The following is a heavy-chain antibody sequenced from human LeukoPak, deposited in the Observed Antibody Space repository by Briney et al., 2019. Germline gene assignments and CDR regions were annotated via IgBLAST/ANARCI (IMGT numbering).Heavy chain of an antibody. CDR1: GGSISSGGYY. J-gene: IGHJ4*02. CDR2: IYYSGST. Sequence: PSQTLSLTCTVSGGSISSGGYYWSWIRQHPGKGLEWIRYIYYSGSTYYNPSLKSRVTISVDTSKNQFSLKLSSVTAADTAVYYCAAGSFATRRPPALDYWGQGTLVTVSS. V-gene: IGHV4-31*03. CDR3: AAGSFATRRPPALDY. D-gene: IGHD2-15*01.